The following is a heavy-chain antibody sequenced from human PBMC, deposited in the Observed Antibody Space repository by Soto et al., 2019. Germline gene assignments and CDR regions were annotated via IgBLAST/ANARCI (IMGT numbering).Heavy chain of an antibody. J-gene: IGHJ4*02. D-gene: IGHD6-19*01. CDR3: ARVLLGSSGWYSAALGYFDY. V-gene: IGHV4-34*01. Sequence: SETLSLTCAVYGGSFSGYYWSWIRQPPGKGLEWIGEINHSGSTNYNPSLKSRVTISVDTSKNQFSLKLSSVTAADTAVYYCARVLLGSSGWYSAALGYFDYWGQGTLVTVSS. CDR1: GGSFSGYY. CDR2: INHSGST.